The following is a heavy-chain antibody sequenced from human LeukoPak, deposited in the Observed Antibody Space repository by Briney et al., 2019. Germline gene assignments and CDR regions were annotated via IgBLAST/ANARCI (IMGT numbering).Heavy chain of an antibody. Sequence: GGSLRLSCAASGFTFSNAWMSWVRQAPGKGLEWVSAISDNGDSTNYADSVKGRFTISRDNSKSTLYLQMSSLRAEDTAVYYCAKAGWSWYFDSWGQGTQVTVSS. V-gene: IGHV3-23*01. CDR1: GFTFSNAW. CDR3: AKAGWSWYFDS. J-gene: IGHJ4*02. CDR2: ISDNGDST. D-gene: IGHD1-26*01.